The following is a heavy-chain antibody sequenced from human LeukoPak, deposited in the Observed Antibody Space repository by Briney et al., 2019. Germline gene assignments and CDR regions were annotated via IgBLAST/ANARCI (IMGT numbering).Heavy chain of an antibody. CDR1: RHTFIVYY. CDR2: ITPDGGST. CDR3: ATGEAATTTGYFDY. J-gene: IGHJ4*02. Sequence: ASVSVSFTTSRHTFIVYYFHWVREAPGQGGEWMGVITPDGGSTTYSRKLHHSIILTRDTSTYTIYMHLSNLGSEDTAIYYCATGEAATTTGYFDYWGQGALVTVSS. V-gene: IGHV1-46*01. D-gene: IGHD4-17*01.